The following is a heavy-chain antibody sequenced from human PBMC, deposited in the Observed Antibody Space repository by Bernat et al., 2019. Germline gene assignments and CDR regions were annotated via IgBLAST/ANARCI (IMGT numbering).Heavy chain of an antibody. Sequence: EVQLVESGGGLVQPAGSLRLSCSASGFTFSSYAMHWVRQAPGKGLEYVSAISSNGGSTNYADSVKGRFTISRDNSKNTLYLQMSSLRAEDTAVYYCVKAQIPYDTVTTWGYFDYWGRGTLVTVSS. CDR3: VKAQIPYDTVTTWGYFDY. CDR1: GFTFSSYA. V-gene: IGHV3-64D*06. CDR2: ISSNGGST. J-gene: IGHJ4*02. D-gene: IGHD4-11*01.